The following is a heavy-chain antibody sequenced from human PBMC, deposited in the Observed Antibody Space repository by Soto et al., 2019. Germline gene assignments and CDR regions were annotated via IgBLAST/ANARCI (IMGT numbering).Heavy chain of an antibody. D-gene: IGHD3-3*01. CDR2: IIPIFGTA. CDR3: ARSYDFWSGYYTGPAINYYYYGMDV. J-gene: IGHJ6*02. CDR1: GGTFSSYA. Sequence: SVKVSCKASGGTFSSYAISWVRQAPGQGLEWMGGIIPIFGTANYAQKFQGRVTITADESTSTAYMELSSLRSEDTAVYYCARSYDFWSGYYTGPAINYYYYGMDVWGQGTTVTVSS. V-gene: IGHV1-69*13.